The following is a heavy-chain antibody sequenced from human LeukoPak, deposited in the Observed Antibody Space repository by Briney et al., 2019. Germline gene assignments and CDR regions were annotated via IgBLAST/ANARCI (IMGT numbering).Heavy chain of an antibody. V-gene: IGHV1-2*02. D-gene: IGHD2-15*01. J-gene: IGHJ1*01. CDR2: INPNSGGR. Sequence: ASVKVSCKASGYTFTDYFMHWGRQAPGQGLEGMGWINPNSGGRNFAQNFQGRVTITTDTDNKRAYMDLRRLTSDDTAVYYCARDRYCSGGSCQGNLQYWGQGTLVPVSS. CDR1: GYTFTDYF. CDR3: ARDRYCSGGSCQGNLQY.